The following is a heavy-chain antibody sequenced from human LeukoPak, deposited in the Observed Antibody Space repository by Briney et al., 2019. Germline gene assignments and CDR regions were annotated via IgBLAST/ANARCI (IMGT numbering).Heavy chain of an antibody. CDR1: GFTFSSYA. CDR3: AKGHSSWYGSSNDY. Sequence: PGGSLRLSCAASGFTFSSYAMSWVRQAPGKGLEWVSGISWNSDSIGYADSVKGRFTISRDNAKNSLYLQMNSLRAEDTALYYCAKGHSSWYGSSNDYWGQGTLVTVSS. V-gene: IGHV3-9*01. J-gene: IGHJ4*02. D-gene: IGHD6-13*01. CDR2: ISWNSDSI.